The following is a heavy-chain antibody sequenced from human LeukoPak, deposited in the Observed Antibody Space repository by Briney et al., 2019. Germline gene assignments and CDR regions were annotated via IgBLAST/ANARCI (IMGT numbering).Heavy chain of an antibody. Sequence: PSETLSLTCTVSGGSISSGSHYGGWIRQPPGKGMEWIGYIDYSGTTNYFPSLKSRVTILVDTSKNQFSLKLNSVTAADTAVYYCARRGSYAGSGYNFFDYWGQGALVTVSS. V-gene: IGHV4-61*05. CDR3: ARRGSYAGSGYNFFDY. J-gene: IGHJ4*02. CDR2: IDYSGTT. CDR1: GGSISSGSHY. D-gene: IGHD3-22*01.